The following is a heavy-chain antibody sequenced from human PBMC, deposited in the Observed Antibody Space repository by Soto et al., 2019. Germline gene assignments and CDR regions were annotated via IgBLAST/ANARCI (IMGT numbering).Heavy chain of an antibody. J-gene: IGHJ4*02. CDR1: GFTFSSYG. Sequence: PGGSLRLSCAASGFTFSSYGMHWVRQAPGKGLEWVAVISYDGSNKYYADSVKGRFTISRDNSKNTLYLQMNSLRAEDTAVYYCAKGARYDYVWGSAEPPSDFDYWGQGTLVTVSS. V-gene: IGHV3-30*18. D-gene: IGHD3-16*01. CDR3: AKGARYDYVWGSAEPPSDFDY. CDR2: ISYDGSNK.